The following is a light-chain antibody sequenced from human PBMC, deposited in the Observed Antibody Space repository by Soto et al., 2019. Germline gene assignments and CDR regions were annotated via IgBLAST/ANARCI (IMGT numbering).Light chain of an antibody. J-gene: IGKJ3*01. CDR2: GAS. Sequence: EIVMTQSPATLSVSPGEKATLSCRASQSVSSNLAWYQQKPGQAPRLLIYGASTRATGITARFSGSGSGTEFTLTISSLQSEDFAVYYCQQYNNWPLTFGPGTKVDI. V-gene: IGKV3-15*01. CDR3: QQYNNWPLT. CDR1: QSVSSN.